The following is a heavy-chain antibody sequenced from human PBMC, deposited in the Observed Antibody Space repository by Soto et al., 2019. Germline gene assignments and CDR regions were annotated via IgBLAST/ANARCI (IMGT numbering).Heavy chain of an antibody. CDR3: ARDMAGYSGYDPGNYYYYYGMDV. CDR1: GYTFTGYY. J-gene: IGHJ6*02. Sequence: ASVKVSCKASGYTFTGYYMHWVRQAPGQGLEWMGWINPNSGGTNYAQKFRGWVTMTGDTSISTAYMELSRLRSDDTAVYYCARDMAGYSGYDPGNYYYYYGMDVWGQGTTVTVSS. CDR2: INPNSGGT. V-gene: IGHV1-2*04. D-gene: IGHD5-12*01.